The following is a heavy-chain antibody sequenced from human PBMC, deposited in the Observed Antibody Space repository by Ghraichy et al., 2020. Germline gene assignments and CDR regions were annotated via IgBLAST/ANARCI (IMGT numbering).Heavy chain of an antibody. CDR2: IYYTGTT. Sequence: SETLSLTCTVSGGSISSYYWSWIRQPPAKGLEWIGHIYYTGTTNYNPSLKSRVTISLDRSKNQFSLNLSSVTAADTAVYYCARVAYCGDDCPYYFDYWGQGSLVIVSS. CDR1: GGSISSYY. D-gene: IGHD2-21*01. CDR3: ARVAYCGDDCPYYFDY. J-gene: IGHJ4*02. V-gene: IGHV4-59*01.